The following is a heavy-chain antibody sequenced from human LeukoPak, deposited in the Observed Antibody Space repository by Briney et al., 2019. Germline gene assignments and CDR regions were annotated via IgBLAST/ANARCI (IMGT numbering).Heavy chain of an antibody. J-gene: IGHJ4*02. Sequence: GGSLRLSCAASGFTFSDYYMSWIRQAPGKGLEWVSYISSSGSTIYYVDSVKGRFTISRDNSKNTLYLQMNSLRAEDTAVYYCARSAGDYYDSSGYHLDYWGQGTLVTVSS. CDR2: ISSSGSTI. CDR3: ARSAGDYYDSSGYHLDY. V-gene: IGHV3-11*04. D-gene: IGHD3-22*01. CDR1: GFTFSDYY.